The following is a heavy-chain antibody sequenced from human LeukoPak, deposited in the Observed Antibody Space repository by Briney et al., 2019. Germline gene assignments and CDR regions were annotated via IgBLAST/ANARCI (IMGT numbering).Heavy chain of an antibody. D-gene: IGHD1-14*01. CDR2: IVGGGGTT. J-gene: IGHJ6*02. Sequence: PGGSLRLSCAASGFSFGTYAMNWVRQAPGKGLEWVSIIVGGGGTTYYADSVKGRFTISRDNSENTLYLQMNSLRAEDTAIYYCAKDSWARNDMDDWGQGTTVTVSS. CDR1: GFSFGTYA. V-gene: IGHV3-23*01. CDR3: AKDSWARNDMDD.